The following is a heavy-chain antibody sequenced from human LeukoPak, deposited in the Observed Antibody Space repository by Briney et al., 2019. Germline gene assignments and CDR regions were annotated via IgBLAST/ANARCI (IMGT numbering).Heavy chain of an antibody. CDR3: ASLYSGSLGVDY. V-gene: IGHV4-4*07. Sequence: PSQSLSLTCTVSGGSISSYYWSWSRQPAGKGLEWIGRIYTSGSTNYNPSLKSRVTMSVDTSKNQFSLKLSSVTAADTAVYYCASLYSGSLGVDYWGQGTLVTVSS. CDR1: GGSISSYY. J-gene: IGHJ4*02. CDR2: IYTSGST. D-gene: IGHD1-26*01.